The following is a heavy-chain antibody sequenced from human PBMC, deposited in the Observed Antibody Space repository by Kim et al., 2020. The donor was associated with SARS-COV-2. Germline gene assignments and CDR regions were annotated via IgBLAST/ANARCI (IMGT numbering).Heavy chain of an antibody. CDR2: IHYSVST. Sequence: SETLSLTCTVSGGSISFYYWTWIRQPPGKGLEWIGYIHYSVSTNYNPSLKSRVTISVDTSKNQFSLKLSSVTAADTAVYYCARAATGNFDYWGQGTLVTVSS. CDR3: ARAATGNFDY. D-gene: IGHD6-13*01. V-gene: IGHV4-59*13. CDR1: GGSISFYY. J-gene: IGHJ4*02.